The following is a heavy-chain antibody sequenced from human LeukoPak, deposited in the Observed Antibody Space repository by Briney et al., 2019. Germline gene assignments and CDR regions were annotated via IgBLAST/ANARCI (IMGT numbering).Heavy chain of an antibody. V-gene: IGHV1-8*03. CDR3: ARDRGAYYDFWSGYYSPGWFDP. CDR2: MNPNSGNT. CDR1: GYTFTSYD. D-gene: IGHD3-3*01. J-gene: IGHJ5*02. Sequence: ASVKVSCKASGYTFTSYDINWVRQATGQGLEWMGWMNPNSGNTGYAQKFQGRVTITRNTSISTAHMELSSLRSEDTAVYYCARDRGAYYDFWSGYYSPGWFDPWGQGTLVTVSS.